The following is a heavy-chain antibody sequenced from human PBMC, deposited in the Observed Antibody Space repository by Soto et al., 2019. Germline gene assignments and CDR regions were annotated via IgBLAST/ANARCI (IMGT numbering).Heavy chain of an antibody. J-gene: IGHJ4*02. Sequence: ESGGGVVQPGRSLRLSCAASGFTFSSYAMHWVRQAPGKGLEWVAVISYDGSNKYYADSVKGRFTISRDNSKNTLYLQMNSLRAEDTAVYYRARDQKAVEFDYWGQGTLVTVSS. D-gene: IGHD6-19*01. CDR2: ISYDGSNK. CDR1: GFTFSSYA. CDR3: ARDQKAVEFDY. V-gene: IGHV3-30-3*01.